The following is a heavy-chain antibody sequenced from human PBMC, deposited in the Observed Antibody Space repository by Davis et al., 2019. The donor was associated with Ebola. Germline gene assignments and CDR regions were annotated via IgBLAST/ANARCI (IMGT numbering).Heavy chain of an antibody. CDR3: ARDLGQRWLQLDDALDI. Sequence: HTGGSLRLSCAASGFTFSSYWMHWVRQAPGKGLVWVSRINSDGSSTSYADSVKGRFTISRDNANNTLYLQMNSLRAEDTAVYYCARDLGQRWLQLDDALDIWGQGTMVTVSS. CDR1: GFTFSSYW. V-gene: IGHV3-74*01. J-gene: IGHJ3*02. D-gene: IGHD5-24*01. CDR2: INSDGSST.